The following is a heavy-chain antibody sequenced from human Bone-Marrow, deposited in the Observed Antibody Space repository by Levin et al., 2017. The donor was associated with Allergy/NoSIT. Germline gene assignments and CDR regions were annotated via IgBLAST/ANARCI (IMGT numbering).Heavy chain of an antibody. J-gene: IGHJ4*02. CDR3: AKDPHWGGAC. D-gene: IGHD7-27*01. CDR2: INPDGSGT. CDR1: GFAFSGSW. Sequence: QAGESLKISCVASGFAFSGSWMTWVRQVPGKGLEWVALINPDGSGTSYVDSVEGRFTISRDNAQNSLFLQMNSLKAEDTAMYYCAKDPHWGGACWGQGTPVTVSS. V-gene: IGHV3-7*04.